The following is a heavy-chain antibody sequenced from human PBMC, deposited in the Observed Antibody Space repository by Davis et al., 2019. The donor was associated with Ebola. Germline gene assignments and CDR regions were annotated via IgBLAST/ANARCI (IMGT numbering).Heavy chain of an antibody. D-gene: IGHD5-12*01. CDR1: GDSVSSGG. Sequence: HSQTLSLTCVISGDSVSSGGWNWIRQSPSRGLEWLGRTYYSSKWYKDYAVIVKSRITINPDTSKNQFSLQLNSVTPEDTAVYYCARGWLRTGFDYWGQGTLVTVSS. CDR2: TYYSSKWYK. J-gene: IGHJ4*02. CDR3: ARGWLRTGFDY. V-gene: IGHV6-1*01.